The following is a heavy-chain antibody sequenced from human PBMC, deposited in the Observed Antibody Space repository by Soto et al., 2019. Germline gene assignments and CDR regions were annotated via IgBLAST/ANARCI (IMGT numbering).Heavy chain of an antibody. CDR3: ARAGFSYGHLLF. Sequence: PXATLCLTGNVSGGPIKTGDYYWNWIRQPPGKGLEWIGYVFYSGATNYSPSLKSRAAISMDTSKNQFSLSLTSVTAADTAVYYCARAGFSYGHLLFWGQGIRVTVSS. J-gene: IGHJ4*02. V-gene: IGHV4-30-4*01. CDR1: GGPIKTGDYY. CDR2: VFYSGAT. D-gene: IGHD3-10*01.